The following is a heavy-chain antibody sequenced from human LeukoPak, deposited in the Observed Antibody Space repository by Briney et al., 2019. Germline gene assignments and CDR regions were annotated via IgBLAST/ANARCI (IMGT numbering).Heavy chain of an antibody. CDR2: ITSSRSYI. D-gene: IGHD3-9*01. Sequence: GGSLRLSCAASGFTFSSYSMNWVRQAPGKGLEWVSSITSSRSYIYYTDSVKGRFTISRDNAKNSLYLQMNSLRAEDTAVYYCAREALTGYYTAFDYWGQGTLVTVSS. J-gene: IGHJ4*02. V-gene: IGHV3-21*01. CDR3: AREALTGYYTAFDY. CDR1: GFTFSSYS.